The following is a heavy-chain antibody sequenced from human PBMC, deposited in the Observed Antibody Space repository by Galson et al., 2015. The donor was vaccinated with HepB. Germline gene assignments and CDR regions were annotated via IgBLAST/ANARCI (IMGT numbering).Heavy chain of an antibody. D-gene: IGHD5-18*01. V-gene: IGHV1-2*05. J-gene: IGHJ4*02. CDR3: ARGYSYGHEFDY. CDR1: GYTFTGYY. Sequence: SVKVSCKASGYTFTGYYMHWVRQAPGQGLGWMGRINPNSGGTNYAQKFQGRVTMTRDTSISTAYMELSRLRSDDTVVYYCARGYSYGHEFDYWGQGTLVTVSS. CDR2: INPNSGGT.